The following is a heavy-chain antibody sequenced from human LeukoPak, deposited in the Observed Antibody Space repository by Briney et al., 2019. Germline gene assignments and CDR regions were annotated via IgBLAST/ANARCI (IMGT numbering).Heavy chain of an antibody. D-gene: IGHD3-22*01. Sequence: GESLKISCKGSGYSFTSYWIGWVRQMPGKGLEWMGRIDPSDSYTNYSPSFQGHVTISADKSISTAYLQWSSLKASDTAMYYCERLYYYDSSGHPNIDYWGQGTLVTVSS. CDR1: GYSFTSYW. CDR3: ERLYYYDSSGHPNIDY. CDR2: IDPSDSYT. V-gene: IGHV5-10-1*01. J-gene: IGHJ4*02.